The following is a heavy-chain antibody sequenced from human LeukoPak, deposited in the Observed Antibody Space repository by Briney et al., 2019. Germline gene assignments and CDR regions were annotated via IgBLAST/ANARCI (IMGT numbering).Heavy chain of an antibody. V-gene: IGHV3-23*01. CDR3: AKWGDYDVLTGYYVSDY. CDR1: GFTFSNYA. J-gene: IGHJ4*02. CDR2: ITGSGGNT. D-gene: IGHD3-9*01. Sequence: GGSLRLSCAASGFTFSNYAMSWVRQAPGKGLEWVSAITGSGGNTYYADSVKGRFTISRDNSKNTVFLQMNSLRAEDTAVYYCAKWGDYDVLTGYYVSDYRGQGALVTVSS.